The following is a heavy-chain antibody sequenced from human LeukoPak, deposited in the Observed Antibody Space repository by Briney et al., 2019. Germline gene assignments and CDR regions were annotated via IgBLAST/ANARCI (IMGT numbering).Heavy chain of an antibody. CDR2: VSAYDGST. V-gene: IGHV1-18*01. CDR1: GYSFTSYG. D-gene: IGHD3-10*01. J-gene: IGHJ6*02. Sequence: ASVKVSCKASGYSFTSYGFTWVRRAPGQGLEWMGWVSAYDGSTNYAQKIRGRVTMTTDASKNTVYMELRSLRFDDTAVYYCARGGRDGMDVWGQGTTVTVPS. CDR3: ARGGRDGMDV.